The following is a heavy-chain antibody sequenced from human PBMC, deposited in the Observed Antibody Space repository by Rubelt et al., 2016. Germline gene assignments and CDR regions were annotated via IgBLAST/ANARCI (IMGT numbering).Heavy chain of an antibody. J-gene: IGHJ6*02. D-gene: IGHD4-11*01. Sequence: DVQLLKSGGGLVQPGGSLRLSCAASGFTFSTYALNWVRQAPEKGLEWVSTISGGGDITFYADSVKGRFTISRDNSKNTLFLQMNSLRAEDTAVYYCATLVTVGSRAYGMDVWGQGTTVTVSS. CDR3: ATLVTVGSRAYGMDV. CDR1: GFTFSTYA. V-gene: IGHV3-23*01. CDR2: ISGGGDIT.